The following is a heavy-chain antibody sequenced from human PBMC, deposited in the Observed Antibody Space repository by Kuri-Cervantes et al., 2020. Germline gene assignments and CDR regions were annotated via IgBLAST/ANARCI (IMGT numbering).Heavy chain of an antibody. J-gene: IGHJ4*02. CDR3: ARVASRSWTGSYFDY. V-gene: IGHV1-8*01. CDR1: GYTFTSYD. Sequence: ASVKVSCKASGYTFTSYDINWVRQATGQGLEWMGWMNPNSGNTGYAQKFQGRVTMTRNTSISTAYMELSSLKTEDTAVYYCARVASRSWTGSYFDYWGQGTLVTVSS. D-gene: IGHD6-13*01. CDR2: MNPNSGNT.